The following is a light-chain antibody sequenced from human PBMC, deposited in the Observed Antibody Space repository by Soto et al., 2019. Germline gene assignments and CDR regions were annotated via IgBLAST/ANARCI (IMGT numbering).Light chain of an antibody. CDR3: QQYNDWPLT. Sequence: EIVMTQSPVTLSVSPGERATLSCRASQSVSSNLAWYQQKPGQAPSLLIYGAFTRATGIPARFSGTGSGTEFTLTISSLQSEDFPLYYCQQYNDWPLTFGQGTKVDI. V-gene: IGKV3-15*01. J-gene: IGKJ1*01. CDR2: GAF. CDR1: QSVSSN.